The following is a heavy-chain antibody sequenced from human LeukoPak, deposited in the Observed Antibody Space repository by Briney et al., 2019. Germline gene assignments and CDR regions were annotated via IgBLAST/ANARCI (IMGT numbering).Heavy chain of an antibody. CDR2: IHPRSGDT. Sequence: AASVKVSCKASGYSFTAFYTHWVRQAPGQGLEWMGWIHPRSGDTRYAQKFQGRVTMARDTSISTVYMDLSSLGSDDTAVYYCARDGEYGTGSYYRGSFDYWGQGILVTVSS. V-gene: IGHV1-2*02. D-gene: IGHD3-10*01. J-gene: IGHJ4*02. CDR3: ARDGEYGTGSYYRGSFDY. CDR1: GYSFTAFY.